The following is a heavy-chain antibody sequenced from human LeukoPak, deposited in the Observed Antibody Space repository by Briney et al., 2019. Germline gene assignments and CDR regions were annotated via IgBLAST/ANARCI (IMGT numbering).Heavy chain of an antibody. D-gene: IGHD5-24*01. Sequence: SETLSLTCTVSGGSISSYYWSWIRQPPGKGLEWIGYIYYSGSTNYNPSLKGRVTISVDTSKNQFSLKLSSVTAADTAVYYCAREGRDGYFDYWGQGTLVTVSS. CDR3: AREGRDGYFDY. J-gene: IGHJ4*02. V-gene: IGHV4-59*01. CDR1: GGSISSYY. CDR2: IYYSGST.